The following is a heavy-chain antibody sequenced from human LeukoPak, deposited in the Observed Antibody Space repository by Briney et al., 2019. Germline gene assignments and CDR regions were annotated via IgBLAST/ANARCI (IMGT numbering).Heavy chain of an antibody. CDR3: ARAGDFWSGYWGSNWFDP. V-gene: IGHV4-59*01. CDR1: GGSISSYY. J-gene: IGHJ5*02. D-gene: IGHD3-3*01. CDR2: IYYSGST. Sequence: SETLSLTCTVYGGSISSYYWSWIRQPPGKGLEWIGYIYYSGSTNYNPSRKSRVTISVDTSKNQFSRKLSSVTAADTAVYYCARAGDFWSGYWGSNWFDPWGQGTLVTVSS.